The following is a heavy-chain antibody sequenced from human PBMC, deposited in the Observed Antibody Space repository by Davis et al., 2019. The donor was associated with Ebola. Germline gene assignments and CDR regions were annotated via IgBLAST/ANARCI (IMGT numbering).Heavy chain of an antibody. D-gene: IGHD3-16*01. J-gene: IGHJ4*02. CDR2: IKQDGSEK. CDR1: GFTFSSYW. CDR3: ARGGGGLDY. V-gene: IGHV3-7*01. Sequence: GESLKISCAASGFTFSSYWMSWVRQAPGKGLEWVANIKQDGSEKYYVDSVKGRFTISRDNANNIVYLQMNSLRADDTALYYCARGGGGLDYWGQGTLVTVSS.